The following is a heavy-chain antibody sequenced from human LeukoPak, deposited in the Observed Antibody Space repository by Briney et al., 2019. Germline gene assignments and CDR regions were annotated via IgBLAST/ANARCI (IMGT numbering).Heavy chain of an antibody. Sequence: GGSLRLSCAASGFTFDDYAMHWVRHAPGKGLEWVSGISWNSGSIGYADSVKGRFTISRDNAKNSLYLQMNSLRAEDTALYYCAKGIWFGELLGPFDYWGQGTLVTVSS. J-gene: IGHJ4*02. CDR2: ISWNSGSI. CDR1: GFTFDDYA. D-gene: IGHD3-10*01. CDR3: AKGIWFGELLGPFDY. V-gene: IGHV3-9*01.